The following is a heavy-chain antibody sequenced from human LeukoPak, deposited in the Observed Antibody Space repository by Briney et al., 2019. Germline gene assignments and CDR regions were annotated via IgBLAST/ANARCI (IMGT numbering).Heavy chain of an antibody. V-gene: IGHV3-7*01. CDR2: IKEDGTEK. D-gene: IGHD3-16*01. CDR3: VRESRPGGAMGLYHNFDY. Sequence: GGSLRLSCAASGFNISDFWMTWVRQAPGKGLEWVANIKEDGTEKHLDSVKGRFTISRDNTKNLLYLQMNSLRGDDTATYYCVRESRPGGAMGLYHNFDYWGQGTLVAVSS. CDR1: GFNISDFW. J-gene: IGHJ4*02.